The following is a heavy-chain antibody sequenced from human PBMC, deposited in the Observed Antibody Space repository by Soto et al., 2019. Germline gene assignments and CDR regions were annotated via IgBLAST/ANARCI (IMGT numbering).Heavy chain of an antibody. V-gene: IGHV4-39*01. CDR3: ARRYGYAFDI. CDR2: IYYSGST. D-gene: IGHD4-17*01. CDR1: GGSISSSSYY. J-gene: IGHJ3*02. Sequence: PSETLSLTCTVSGGSISSSSYYWGWIRQAPGKGLEWIGRIYYSGSTYYNPSLKSRITISVDTSKNQFSLKLSSVTAADTAVYYCARRYGYAFDIWGQGTMVT.